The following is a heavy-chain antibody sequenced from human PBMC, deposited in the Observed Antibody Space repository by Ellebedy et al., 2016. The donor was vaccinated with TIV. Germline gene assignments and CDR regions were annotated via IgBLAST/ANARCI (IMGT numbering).Heavy chain of an antibody. CDR3: AKHLKAVGDRGDGFDV. V-gene: IGHV3-9*01. Sequence: PGGSLRLSCAASGFTFHDFAMHWVRQVPGKGLEWISSIGWNRGRIDYADSVRGRFTISRDNAKNSLYLQMSSLRPEDTAFYYCAKHLKAVGDRGDGFDVWGQGTMVTVSS. CDR1: GFTFHDFA. CDR2: IGWNRGRI. D-gene: IGHD6-19*01. J-gene: IGHJ3*01.